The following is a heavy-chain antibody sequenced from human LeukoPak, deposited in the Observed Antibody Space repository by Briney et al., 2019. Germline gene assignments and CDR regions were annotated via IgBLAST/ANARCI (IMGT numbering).Heavy chain of an antibody. CDR2: IYYSGST. CDR1: GGSISSSTYY. Sequence: SETLSLTCTVSGGSISSSTYYWGWIRQPPGKGLEWIGSIYYSGSTYDNPSLKSRVTISVDTSKNQFSLKLTSVTAADTAVYYCVRDRAYCGGGRCCSRDFDYWGQGTLVTVSS. CDR3: VRDRAYCGGGRCCSRDFDY. J-gene: IGHJ4*02. D-gene: IGHD2-15*01. V-gene: IGHV4-39*07.